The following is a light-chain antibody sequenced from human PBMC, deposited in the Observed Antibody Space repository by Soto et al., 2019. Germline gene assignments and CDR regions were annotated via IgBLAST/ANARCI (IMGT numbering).Light chain of an antibody. CDR3: QQRSNWPRT. J-gene: IGKJ1*01. V-gene: IGKV3-11*01. CDR2: DAS. Sequence: EIVLTQSPATLSLSPGERATLSCRASQSVSSYLAWYQQKPGQAPRLLIYDASNRATDIPARFIGSGTGTDFTLTISSLETEDFAVYYCQQRSNWPRTFGQGTKVEIK. CDR1: QSVSSY.